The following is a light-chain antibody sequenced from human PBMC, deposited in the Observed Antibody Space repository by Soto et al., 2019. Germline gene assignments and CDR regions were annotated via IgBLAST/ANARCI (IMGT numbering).Light chain of an antibody. J-gene: IGKJ4*01. Sequence: DVQMTQSPSTLSASVGDRVTITCRDSQSSSSWAACYQQKPGKAPKLLIYDACNAETGVPTMFSGSGSGTDSTFTISSLPPEDIATYYCQHDDNLPLTFGGGTKVDIK. CDR2: DAC. CDR3: QHDDNLPLT. V-gene: IGKV1-33*01. CDR1: QSSSSW.